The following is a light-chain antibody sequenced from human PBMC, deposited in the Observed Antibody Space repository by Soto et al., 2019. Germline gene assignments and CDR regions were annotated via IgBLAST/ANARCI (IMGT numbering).Light chain of an antibody. CDR2: GAS. J-gene: IGKJ5*01. V-gene: IGKV3-20*01. CDR3: QQYGSSAPIT. CDR1: QSVSSSY. Sequence: EIVLTQSPGTLSLSPGERASLSCRASQSVSSSYLAWYQQKPGQAPRLLIYGASSRATGIPDRFSGSVSGTEFTLTISRLEPEDFALYYCQQYGSSAPITFGQGTRL.